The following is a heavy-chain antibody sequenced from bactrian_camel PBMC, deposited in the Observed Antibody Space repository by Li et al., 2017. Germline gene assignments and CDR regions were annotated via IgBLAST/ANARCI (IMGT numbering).Heavy chain of an antibody. V-gene: IGHV3S5*01. J-gene: IGHJ4*01. CDR2: IGGFT. CDR1: GFTFSSYY. Sequence: VQLVESGGGLVQPGGSLRLSCVCSGFTFSSYYMNWVRQAPGKGLEWVSGIGGFTSYEDSVMGRFTISKDNAKNTLFLQMNDLKPEDSAMYYCAADAAGWLLRRCEYNYWGQGTQVTVS. D-gene: IGHD2*01. CDR3: AADAAGWLLRRCEYNY.